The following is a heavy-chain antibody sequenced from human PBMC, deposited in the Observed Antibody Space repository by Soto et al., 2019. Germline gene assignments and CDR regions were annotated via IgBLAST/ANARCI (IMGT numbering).Heavy chain of an antibody. CDR1: GCSVSSGDYF. J-gene: IGHJ6*02. CDR2: IYYSGST. D-gene: IGHD3-10*01. CDR3: ARSPNYYYYGFDV. V-gene: IGHV4-61*08. Sequence: PSETLSLTCTVSGCSVSSGDYFWRWLRQSPGKRLEWIAYIYYSGSTNYNPSLKSRATISVDTSKSQVSLTLTSMTAADAALYYCARSPNYYYYGFDVWGQGTAVTVYS.